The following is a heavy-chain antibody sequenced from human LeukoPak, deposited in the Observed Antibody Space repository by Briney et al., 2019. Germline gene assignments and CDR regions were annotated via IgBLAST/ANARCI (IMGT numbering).Heavy chain of an antibody. J-gene: IGHJ4*02. CDR2: IYYSGST. V-gene: IGHV4-39*07. D-gene: IGHD3-10*01. CDR1: GGSISSSSYY. Sequence: SETLSLTCTVSGGSISSSSYYWGWIRQPPGKGLEWIGSIYYSGSTYYNPSLKSRVTISVDTSKNQFSLKLSSVTAADTAVYYCARDQSGSGTFDYWGQGTLVTVSS. CDR3: ARDQSGSGTFDY.